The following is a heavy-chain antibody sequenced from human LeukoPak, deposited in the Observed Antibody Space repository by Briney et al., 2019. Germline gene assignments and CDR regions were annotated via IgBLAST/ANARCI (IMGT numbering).Heavy chain of an antibody. J-gene: IGHJ6*03. CDR2: MSHSGST. Sequence: SETLSLTCAVYGGSFSVYYWSWIRQPPGKGLEGIGEMSHSGSTNYNPSLKSRVTISVDTSKKQFSLKLSSVTAADTAVYYCARGRGYYYYYMAVWGKGTTVTVSS. CDR1: GGSFSVYY. CDR3: ARGRGYYYYYMAV. V-gene: IGHV4-34*01.